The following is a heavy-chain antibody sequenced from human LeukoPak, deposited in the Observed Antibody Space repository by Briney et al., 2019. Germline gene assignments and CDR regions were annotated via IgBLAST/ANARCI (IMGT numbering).Heavy chain of an antibody. CDR2: IIPILGTA. D-gene: IGHD3-16*01. Sequence: SVKVSCKASGGTFSSYGISWVRQAPGQGLEWMGGIIPILGTANYAQKFQGRVTMTTDTSTSTAYMELRSLRSDDTAVYYCARGGLDSPFDYWGQGTLVTVSS. V-gene: IGHV1-69*05. CDR1: GGTFSSYG. CDR3: ARGGLDSPFDY. J-gene: IGHJ4*02.